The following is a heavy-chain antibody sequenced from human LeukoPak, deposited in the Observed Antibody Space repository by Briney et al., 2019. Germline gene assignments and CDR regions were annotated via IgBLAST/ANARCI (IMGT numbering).Heavy chain of an antibody. V-gene: IGHV3-9*01. D-gene: IGHD2-2*01. CDR3: AKGDIVVVPAASHKAAFDI. J-gene: IGHJ3*02. CDR2: ISWNSGSI. CDR1: GFTFDDYA. Sequence: GGSLRLSCAASGFTFDDYAMHWVRQAPGKGLEWVSGISWNSGSIGYADSVKGRFTISRDNAKNSLYLQMNSLRAEDTALYYCAKGDIVVVPAASHKAAFDIRGQGTMVTVSS.